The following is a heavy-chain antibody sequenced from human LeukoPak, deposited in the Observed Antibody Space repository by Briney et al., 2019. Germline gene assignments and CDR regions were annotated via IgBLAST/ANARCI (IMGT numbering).Heavy chain of an antibody. CDR1: GFTFSSYG. CDR2: VRYDGSNK. Sequence: GGSLGLSCAASGFTFSSYGMHWVRQAPGKGLEWVAFVRYDGSNKQFADSVKGRFTMSRDNSKKTLFLLMNSLTTEDTAVYYCAKDVAPSNYYYMDVWGKGTTVTVSS. CDR3: AKDVAPSNYYYMDV. J-gene: IGHJ6*03. V-gene: IGHV3-30*02.